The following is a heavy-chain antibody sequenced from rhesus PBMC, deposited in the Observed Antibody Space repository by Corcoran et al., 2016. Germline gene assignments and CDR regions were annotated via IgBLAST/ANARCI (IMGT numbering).Heavy chain of an antibody. D-gene: IGHD1-14*01. Sequence: QVQLQESGPGLVKPSESLALTCAVPGDSVTRNYWNWLRQAPGKGLEWIGRIYGSAGNTDYNHSLKSRLTISRDTSKNQFSLKVNSVTAADTAVYYCVRSSNPNDEFAYWGQGVLVTVSS. CDR3: VRSSNPNDEFAY. J-gene: IGHJ4*01. CDR2: IYGSAGNT. V-gene: IGHV4S2*01. CDR1: GDSVTRNY.